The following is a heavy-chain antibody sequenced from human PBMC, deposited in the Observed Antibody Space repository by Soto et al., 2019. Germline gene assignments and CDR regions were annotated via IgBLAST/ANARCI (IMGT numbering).Heavy chain of an antibody. CDR1: GDSVSSNSAA. CDR3: ARWDVIDI. CDR2: THYRSKWKT. Sequence: PSQTLSLTCAISGDSVSSNSAAWNWVRQSPSRGLEWLGRTHYRSKWKTDYAVSVRGRITINPDTSNNQFSLQLNSVTPGDTAVYYCARWDVIDIWGRGTMVTVSS. V-gene: IGHV6-1*01. J-gene: IGHJ3*02.